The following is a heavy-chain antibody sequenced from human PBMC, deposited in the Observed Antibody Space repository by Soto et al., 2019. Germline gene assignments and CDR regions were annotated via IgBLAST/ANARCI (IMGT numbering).Heavy chain of an antibody. CDR2: ISAYNGNT. CDR3: ASDPTVTGREVCFDP. J-gene: IGHJ5*02. Sequence: ASVKVSCKASGYTFTSYGISWVRQAPGQGLEWMGWISAYNGNTNYAQKLQGRVTMTTDTSTSTAYMELRSLRSDDTAVYYCASDPTVTGREVCFDPWGQGTLVTVSS. CDR1: GYTFTSYG. V-gene: IGHV1-18*01. D-gene: IGHD4-17*01.